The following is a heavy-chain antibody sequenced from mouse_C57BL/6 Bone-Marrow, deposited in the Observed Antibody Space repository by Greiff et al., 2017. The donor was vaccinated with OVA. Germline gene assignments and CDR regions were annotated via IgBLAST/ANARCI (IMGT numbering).Heavy chain of an antibody. CDR3: ARSSHYEWYYFDD. D-gene: IGHD2-4*01. CDR1: GYTFTSYW. V-gene: IGHV1-55*01. Sequence: QVQLQQPGAELVKPGASVKMSCKASGYTFTSYWINWVKQRPGQGLEWIGDIYPGSGSTYSNEKFKSKATLTVDTSSSTAYMQRSSLTSEDAAVDYCARSSHYEWYYFDDWGQGTTLTVSS. CDR2: IYPGSGST. J-gene: IGHJ2*01.